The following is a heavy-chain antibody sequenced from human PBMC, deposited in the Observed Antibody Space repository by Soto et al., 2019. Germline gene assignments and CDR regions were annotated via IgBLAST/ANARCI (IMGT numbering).Heavy chain of an antibody. CDR1: GFTFSSYG. CDR2: ISYDGSNK. V-gene: IGHV3-30*18. D-gene: IGHD3-3*01. J-gene: IGHJ6*02. Sequence: GGSLRLSCAASGFTFSSYGMHWVRQAPGKGLEWVAVISYDGSNKYYGDSVKGRFTISRDNSKNTLYLQMNSLRAEDTAVYYCAKDPIDSVESFSGMDVWGQGTTVTVSS. CDR3: AKDPIDSVESFSGMDV.